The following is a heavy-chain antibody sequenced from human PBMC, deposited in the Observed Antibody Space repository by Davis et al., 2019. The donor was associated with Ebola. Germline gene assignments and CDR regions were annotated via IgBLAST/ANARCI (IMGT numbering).Heavy chain of an antibody. J-gene: IGHJ4*02. V-gene: IGHV3-48*04. CDR3: ARVGSSSWRYYFDY. CDR2: ISSSGSTI. CDR1: GFTFSSYW. D-gene: IGHD6-13*01. Sequence: GESLKISCAASGFTFSSYWMSWVRQAPGKGLEWVSYISSSGSTIYYADSVKGRFTISRDNAKNTLYLQMNSRRAEDTAVYYCARVGSSSWRYYFDYWGQGTLVTVSS.